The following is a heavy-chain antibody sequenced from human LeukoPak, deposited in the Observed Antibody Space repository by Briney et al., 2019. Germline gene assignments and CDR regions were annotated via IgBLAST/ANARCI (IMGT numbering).Heavy chain of an antibody. CDR2: INPNSGGT. Sequence: ASVKVSCKASGYTFTGYYMHWVRQAPGQGLEWMGWINPNSGGTNYAQKFQGWVTMTRDTSISTAYMELSRLRSDDTAVYYCARGITMVRGVINRASYDAFDIWGQGTMVTVSS. CDR1: GYTFTGYY. D-gene: IGHD3-10*01. V-gene: IGHV1-2*04. CDR3: ARGITMVRGVINRASYDAFDI. J-gene: IGHJ3*02.